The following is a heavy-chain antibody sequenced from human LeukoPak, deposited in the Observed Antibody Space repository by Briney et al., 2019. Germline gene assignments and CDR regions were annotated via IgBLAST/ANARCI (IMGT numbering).Heavy chain of an antibody. Sequence: GGSLRLSCAASGFTFSSYSMNWVRQAPGKELEWVSSISSSSSYIYYADSVKGRFTISRDNSKNTLYLQMNNLRAEDTAVYCCARRAGDWFDPWGQGTLVIVSS. J-gene: IGHJ5*02. CDR2: ISSSSSYI. D-gene: IGHD3-16*01. CDR1: GFTFSSYS. CDR3: ARRAGDWFDP. V-gene: IGHV3-21*04.